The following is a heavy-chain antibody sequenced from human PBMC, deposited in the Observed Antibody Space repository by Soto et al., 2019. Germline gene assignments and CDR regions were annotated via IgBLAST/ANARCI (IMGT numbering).Heavy chain of an antibody. Sequence: RLSCAAAGFTFSSFAMHWVRQAPGKGLEWVAVISYDGSNEYYADSVKGRFTISRDNSKNTLYLQMNSLRAEDTAVYYCARGSRDIWFNFLGDYWGQGTLVTVSS. CDR1: GFTFSSFA. D-gene: IGHD3-10*01. J-gene: IGHJ4*02. V-gene: IGHV3-30-3*01. CDR2: ISYDGSNE. CDR3: ARGSRDIWFNFLGDY.